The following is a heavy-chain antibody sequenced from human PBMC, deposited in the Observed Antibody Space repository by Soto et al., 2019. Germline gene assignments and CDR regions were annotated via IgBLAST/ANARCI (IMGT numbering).Heavy chain of an antibody. D-gene: IGHD3-3*01. V-gene: IGHV4-61*01. CDR2: IYYSGST. CDR3: ARGIFEWSGYPYYFDY. CDR1: GGSVSSGSYY. Sequence: QVQLQESGPGLVKPSETLSLTCTVSGGSVSSGSYYWSWIRQPPGKGLEWIGYIYYSGSTNYNPSLKSRVTISVDTSKNQFSLKLSSVTAADTAVYYCARGIFEWSGYPYYFDYWGQGTLVTVSS. J-gene: IGHJ4*02.